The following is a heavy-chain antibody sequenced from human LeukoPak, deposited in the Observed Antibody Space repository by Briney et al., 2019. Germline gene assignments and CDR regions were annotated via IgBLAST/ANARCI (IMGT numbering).Heavy chain of an antibody. CDR3: ARLLSGWYLADY. D-gene: IGHD6-19*01. CDR2: ITSSSNTV. V-gene: IGHV3-48*01. J-gene: IGHJ4*02. CDR1: GFTFSNYN. Sequence: GGSLRLSCAASGFTFSNYNMIWARQAPGKGLEWVSYITSSSNTVHYADSVKGRFTLSRDNAKSSLYLQMNSLRAEDTAIYYCARLLSGWYLADYWGQGTLVTVSS.